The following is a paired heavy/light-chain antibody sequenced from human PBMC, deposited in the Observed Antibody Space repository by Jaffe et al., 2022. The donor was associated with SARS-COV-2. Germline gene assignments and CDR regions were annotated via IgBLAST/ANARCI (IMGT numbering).Heavy chain of an antibody. CDR1: GDSVSSDNGA. CDR3: TRVVFPSRAVVGTTSGGMHV. Sequence: QVRLQQSGPGLVKPSQTLSLTCAISGDSVSSDNGAWNWIRQSPSGGLEWLGRTYYRSEWNYDYAESVQGRISIDADTSKNQVSLQLSSVTPEDTAMYYCTRVVFPSRAVVGTTSGGMHVWGQGTTVTVSS. V-gene: IGHV6-1*01. CDR2: TYYRSEWNY. D-gene: IGHD1-26*01. J-gene: IGHJ6*02.
Light chain of an antibody. CDR3: QQYISLPLT. J-gene: IGKJ4*01. Sequence: EIVLTQSPGTLSLSPGERATLSCRASQSVGYNFLAWYQQKPGQAPRLLIYGASSRATVTPDRFSGSGSGTDFTLTISRLEPEDFALYFCQQYISLPLTFGGGTKVEIK. CDR2: GAS. CDR1: QSVGYNF. V-gene: IGKV3-20*01.